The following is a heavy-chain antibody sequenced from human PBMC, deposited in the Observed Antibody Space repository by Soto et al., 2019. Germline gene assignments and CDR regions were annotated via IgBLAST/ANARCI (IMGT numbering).Heavy chain of an antibody. CDR2: IIRIFGTP. CDR1: GGTFSSYA. Sequence: QVQLVQSGAEVKKPGSSVKVSCKASGGTFSSYAINWVRQAPGQGLEWMGGIIRIFGTPDYAQRFQGRGTTTADEATSTAYMELSSLRSEDTAGYYCARQGSNEYYYYGMDVWGQGTTVTVSS. CDR3: ARQGSNEYYYYGMDV. V-gene: IGHV1-69*12. D-gene: IGHD3-10*01. J-gene: IGHJ6*02.